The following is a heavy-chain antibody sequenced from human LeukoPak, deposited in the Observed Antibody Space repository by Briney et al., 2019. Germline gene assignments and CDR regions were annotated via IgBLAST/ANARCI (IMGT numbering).Heavy chain of an antibody. J-gene: IGHJ4*02. Sequence: PGGPLRLSCAASGFTFSSYEMNWARQAPGKGLEWVANIKQDGSEKYYVDSVKGRFTISRDNAKNSLYLQMNSLRAEDTAVYYCAYGVNTIFGVVIGPFDYWGQGTLVTVSS. CDR1: GFTFSSYE. V-gene: IGHV3-7*01. CDR2: IKQDGSEK. D-gene: IGHD3-3*01. CDR3: AYGVNTIFGVVIGPFDY.